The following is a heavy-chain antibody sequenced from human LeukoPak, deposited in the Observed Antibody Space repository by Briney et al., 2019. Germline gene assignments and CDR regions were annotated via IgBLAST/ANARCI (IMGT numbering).Heavy chain of an antibody. CDR1: GFTVNSHY. D-gene: IGHD3-22*01. V-gene: IGHV3-53*01. CDR3: ARDIAPSGYFSTAFDS. Sequence: SGGSLRLSCAVSGFTVNSHYMSWVRQAPGKGLEWISLIYCGGSTFYADSVKGRFTISRDNSKNILYLQMNNLRAEDSAIYYCARDIAPSGYFSTAFDSWGQGTLVTVSS. J-gene: IGHJ4*02. CDR2: IYCGGST.